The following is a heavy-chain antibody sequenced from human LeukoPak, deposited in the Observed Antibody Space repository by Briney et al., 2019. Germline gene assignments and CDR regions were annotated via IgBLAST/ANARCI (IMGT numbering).Heavy chain of an antibody. CDR2: ISSSTSTI. J-gene: IGHJ6*03. CDR1: GFTFNGYY. V-gene: IGHV3-11*04. CDR3: ARKGEGSSSWYPYYYYMDV. Sequence: GGSLRLSCAASGFTFNGYYMSWIRQAPGKGLEWVSYISSSTSTIYYADPVKGRFTISRDNAKNSLYLQMNSLRVEDTAVYYCARKGEGSSSWYPYYYYMDVWGKGTTVTVSS. D-gene: IGHD6-13*01.